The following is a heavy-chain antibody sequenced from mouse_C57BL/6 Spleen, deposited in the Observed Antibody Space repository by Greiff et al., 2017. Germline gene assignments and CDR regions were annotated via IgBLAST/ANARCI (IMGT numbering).Heavy chain of an antibody. CDR2: IDPSDSET. D-gene: IGHD2-2*01. CDR3: ARDGYDWFAY. V-gene: IGHV1-52*01. J-gene: IGHJ3*01. Sequence: QVQLQQPGAELVRPGSSVKLSCKASGYTFTSYWMHWVKQRPIQGLEWIGNIDPSDSETHYNQKFKDKATLTVDKSSSTAYMQLSSLTSEDSAGYYCARDGYDWFAYWGQGTLVTVSA. CDR1: GYTFTSYW.